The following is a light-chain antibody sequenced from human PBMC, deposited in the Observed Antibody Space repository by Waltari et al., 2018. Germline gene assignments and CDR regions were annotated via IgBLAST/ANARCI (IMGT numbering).Light chain of an antibody. CDR1: QSLLHRTGYNY. V-gene: IGKV2-28*01. J-gene: IGKJ2*01. CDR3: MQALQTPYT. CDR2: LGS. Sequence: DIVMTQSPLSLPVTPGESASISCRSSQSLLHRTGYNYLHWYLQKAGQSPQLLIYLGSNRASGVPDRFSGSGSGTDFTLKISRVEAEDIGIYYCMQALQTPYTFGQGTKLEIK.